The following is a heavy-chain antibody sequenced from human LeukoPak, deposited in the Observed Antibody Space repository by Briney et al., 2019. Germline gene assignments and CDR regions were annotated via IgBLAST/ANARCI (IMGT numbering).Heavy chain of an antibody. V-gene: IGHV3-30-3*01. CDR2: ISYDGSNK. CDR3: AKGLETDPTLMTEFDY. J-gene: IGHJ4*02. D-gene: IGHD2-21*02. Sequence: PGRSLRLSCAASGFTFSSYAMHWVRQAPGKGLEWVAVISYDGSNKYYADSVKGRFTISRDNSKNTLYLQMNSLRAEDTAVYYCAKGLETDPTLMTEFDYWGQGTLVTVSS. CDR1: GFTFSSYA.